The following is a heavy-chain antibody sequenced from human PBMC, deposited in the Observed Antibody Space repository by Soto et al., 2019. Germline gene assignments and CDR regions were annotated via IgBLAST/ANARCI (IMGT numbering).Heavy chain of an antibody. CDR1: GYTFTSYY. CDR3: ARDTYYYDSSGYYPREAFDI. J-gene: IGHJ3*02. V-gene: IGHV1-46*01. D-gene: IGHD3-22*01. Sequence: GASVKVSCKASGYTFTSYYMHWVRQAPGQGLEWMGIINPSGGSTSYAQKFQGRVTMTRDTSTSTVYMELSSLRSEDTAVYYCARDTYYYDSSGYYPREAFDIWGQGTMVTVSS. CDR2: INPSGGST.